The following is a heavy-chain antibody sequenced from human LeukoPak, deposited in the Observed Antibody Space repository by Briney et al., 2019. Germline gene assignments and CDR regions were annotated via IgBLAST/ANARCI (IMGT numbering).Heavy chain of an antibody. D-gene: IGHD6-6*01. CDR3: ARQHVEYSSSSDPYYFDY. Sequence: ASVKVSCKASGYTFTSYDINWVRQATGQGLEWMAWISAYNGNTKYAQKFQGRVTMTTDTSTSTAYMELRSLRSDDTAVYYCARQHVEYSSSSDPYYFDYWGQGTLVTVSS. J-gene: IGHJ4*02. V-gene: IGHV1-18*01. CDR2: ISAYNGNT. CDR1: GYTFTSYD.